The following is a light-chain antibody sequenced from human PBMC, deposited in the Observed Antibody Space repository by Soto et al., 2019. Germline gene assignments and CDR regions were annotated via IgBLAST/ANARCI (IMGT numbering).Light chain of an antibody. V-gene: IGKV1-5*03. CDR1: QSISSW. Sequence: DIPMTQSPSTLSASVGDRVTITCRASQSISSWLAWYQQKPGKAPKLLIYKASSLESGVPSRFSGSGSGTEFNLTISSLQPDDFATYYCQQYNSYSKTFGQGTKVEIK. J-gene: IGKJ1*01. CDR2: KAS. CDR3: QQYNSYSKT.